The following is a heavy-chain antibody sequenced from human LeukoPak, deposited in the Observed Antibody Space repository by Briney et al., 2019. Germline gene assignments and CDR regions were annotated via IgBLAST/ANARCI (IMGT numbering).Heavy chain of an antibody. CDR1: GGSISSYY. CDR3: ARWGSWNDRWFDP. CDR2: IYHTGST. J-gene: IGHJ5*02. Sequence: PSETLSLTCTVSGGSISSYYWSWIRQPPGKGLEWLGYIYHTGSTNYNPSLKSRVTISVDTSKNQFSLKLSSVTAADTAVYYCARWGSWNDRWFDPWGQGILVTVSS. V-gene: IGHV4-59*08. D-gene: IGHD1-1*01.